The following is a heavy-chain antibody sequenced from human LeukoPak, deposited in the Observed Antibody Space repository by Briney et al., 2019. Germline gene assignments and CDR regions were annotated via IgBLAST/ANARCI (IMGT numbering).Heavy chain of an antibody. V-gene: IGHV3-33*08. J-gene: IGHJ6*02. Sequence: GESLRLSCAGSGFTFRNHGMHWVRQAPGKGLEWVAVIWYDGSNQYYADTVKGRLTISRDNSKNMLYLQMASQRAEDTAVYYCARDIASVRMDVWGQGTTVTVSS. CDR3: ARDIASVRMDV. CDR2: IWYDGSNQ. CDR1: GFTFRNHG. D-gene: IGHD2-15*01.